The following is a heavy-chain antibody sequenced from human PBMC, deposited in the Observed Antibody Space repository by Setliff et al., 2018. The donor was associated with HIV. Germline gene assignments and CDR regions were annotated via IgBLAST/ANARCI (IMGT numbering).Heavy chain of an antibody. V-gene: IGHV1-69*05. J-gene: IGHJ3*02. CDR3: ARGSCSTISCSLRVGNDAFDI. D-gene: IGHD2-2*01. Sequence: GASVKVSCKASRSTFNSHTISWVRQAPGQGLEWMGGIIPIFGTTNYAQKFQGRVTITTDESTSTAYMELSSLRSEDTAVYYCARGSCSTISCSLRVGNDAFDIWGQGTMVTVSS. CDR1: RSTFNSHT. CDR2: IIPIFGTT.